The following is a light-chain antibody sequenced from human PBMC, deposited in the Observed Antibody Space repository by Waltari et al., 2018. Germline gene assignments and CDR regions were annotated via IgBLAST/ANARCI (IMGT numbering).Light chain of an antibody. CDR3: LQSHNYPRT. CDR2: NTS. J-gene: IGKJ1*01. V-gene: IGKV1-6*02. Sequence: IQMTQSPSSLSASVGDTVTIKCRATEDIRSDLNWYQQKPGKAPKLLISNTSKLENGVPSRFSGSGSHTDFTLAISSLQPEDFGTYYCLQSHNYPRTFGQGTKVEI. CDR1: EDIRSD.